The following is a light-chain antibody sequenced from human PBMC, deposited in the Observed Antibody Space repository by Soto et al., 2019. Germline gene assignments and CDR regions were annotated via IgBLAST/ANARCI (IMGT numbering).Light chain of an antibody. CDR2: GAS. CDR3: QKYGSSPWT. CDR1: QSVSSSY. Sequence: ETVLTQTPGTLSLSPGERSTLSSGPSQSVSSSYLAWYQQKPGQAPRLLIYGASSRATGIPDRFSGSGSGTDFTLTISRLEPEDFAVYYCQKYGSSPWTVGQGNKGAI. V-gene: IGKV3-20*01. J-gene: IGKJ1*01.